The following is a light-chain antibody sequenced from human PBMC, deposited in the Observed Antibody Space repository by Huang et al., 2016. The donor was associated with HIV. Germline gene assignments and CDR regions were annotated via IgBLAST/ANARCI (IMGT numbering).Light chain of an antibody. CDR1: HSVANK. Sequence: EIVMTQSPAVLSLSPGERVTLSCTSSHSVANKLAWYQQKPGRAPRLVIYDTSTRSSGVPARFSGSGSGTKFTLTISGLQSEDFAVYYCQHYNNWPLSFGGGTRVEIK. CDR2: DTS. J-gene: IGKJ4*01. V-gene: IGKV3-15*01. CDR3: QHYNNWPLS.